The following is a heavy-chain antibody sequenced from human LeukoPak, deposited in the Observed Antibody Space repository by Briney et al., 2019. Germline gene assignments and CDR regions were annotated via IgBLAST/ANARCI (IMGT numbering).Heavy chain of an antibody. CDR1: GGSFSGYY. V-gene: IGHV4-34*01. J-gene: IGHJ4*02. CDR2: INHSGST. D-gene: IGHD2-2*01. Sequence: SETLSLTCAVYGGSFSGYYWSWIRQPPGKGLEWIWEINHSGSTNYNPSLKSRVTISVDTSKNQFSLKLSSVTAADTAVYYCARGARVVPAAIPYFDYWGQGTLVTVSP. CDR3: ARGARVVPAAIPYFDY.